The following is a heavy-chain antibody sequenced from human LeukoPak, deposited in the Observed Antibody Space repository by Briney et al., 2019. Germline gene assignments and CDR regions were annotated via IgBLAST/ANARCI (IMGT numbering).Heavy chain of an antibody. Sequence: GXSLRLSCAASGFTFSSYAMSWVRQAPGKGLEWVSAISGSGGSTYYADSVKGRFTISRDNSKNTMYLQMNSLRAEDTAVYYCAKTVGYGSFDFDYWGQGTLVTVSS. J-gene: IGHJ4*02. CDR2: ISGSGGST. CDR3: AKTVGYGSFDFDY. V-gene: IGHV3-23*01. D-gene: IGHD3-10*01. CDR1: GFTFSSYA.